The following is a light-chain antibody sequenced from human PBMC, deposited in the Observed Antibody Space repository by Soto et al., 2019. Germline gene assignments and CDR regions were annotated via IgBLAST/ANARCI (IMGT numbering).Light chain of an antibody. CDR1: QSVTTN. CDR2: DAS. J-gene: IGKJ1*01. V-gene: IGKV3-15*01. Sequence: EVVMTQSPATLSVSPGERVTFSCRASQSVTTNLAWYQHKPGQSPRLLISDASTGASGIPPRFSGSGSGTEFTLTIDRLQSADFAVYYCQQYGSSPWTFGQGTKVDIK. CDR3: QQYGSSPWT.